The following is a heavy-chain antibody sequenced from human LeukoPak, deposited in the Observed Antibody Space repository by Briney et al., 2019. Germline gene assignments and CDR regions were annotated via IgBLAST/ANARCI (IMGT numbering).Heavy chain of an antibody. J-gene: IGHJ6*03. CDR3: ARDQGLSVPAASSYYYYYYMDV. CDR2: IRYDGSNK. V-gene: IGHV3-30*02. Sequence: GGSLRLSCAASGFTFSSYGMHWVRQAPGKGLEWVAFIRYDGSNKYYADSVKGRFTISRDNSKNTLYLQMNSLRAEDTAVYYCARDQGLSVPAASSYYYYYYMDVWGNGTTVTVSS. CDR1: GFTFSSYG. D-gene: IGHD2-2*01.